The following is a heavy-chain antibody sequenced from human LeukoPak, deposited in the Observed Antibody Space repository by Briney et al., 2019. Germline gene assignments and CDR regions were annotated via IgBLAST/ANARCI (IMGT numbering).Heavy chain of an antibody. V-gene: IGHV4-59*01. D-gene: IGHD6-13*01. CDR2: IYYSGST. J-gene: IGHJ4*02. CDR3: ARGVSSSWDDYYFDY. CDR1: GGSISSYY. Sequence: KPSETLSLTYTVSGGSISSYYWSWIRQPPGKGLEWIGYIYYSGSTNHNPSLKSRVTISIDTSKNQFSLKLSSMTAADTAVYYCARGVSSSWDDYYFDYWGQGTLVTVSS.